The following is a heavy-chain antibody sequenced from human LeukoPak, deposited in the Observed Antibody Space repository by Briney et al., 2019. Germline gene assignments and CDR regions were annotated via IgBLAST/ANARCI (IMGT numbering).Heavy chain of an antibody. CDR2: IYYSGST. CDR3: ARGGWELYFDY. CDR1: GGSISSYY. D-gene: IGHD1-26*01. J-gene: IGHJ4*02. V-gene: IGHV4-59*01. Sequence: SGTLSLTCTVSGGSISSYYWSWIRQPPGKGLEWIGYIYYSGSTNYSPSLKSRVTISVDTSKNQFSLKLSSVTAADTAVYYCARGGWELYFDYWGQGTLVTVSS.